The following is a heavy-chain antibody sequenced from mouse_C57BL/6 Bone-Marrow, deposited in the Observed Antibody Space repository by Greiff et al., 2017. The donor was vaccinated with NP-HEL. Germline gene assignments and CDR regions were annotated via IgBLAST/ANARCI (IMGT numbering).Heavy chain of an antibody. CDR2: FYPGSGSI. Sequence: VQLVESGAELVKPGASVKLSCKASGYTFTEYTIHWVKQRSGQGLEWIGWFYPGSGSIKYNEKFKDKATLTADKSSSTVYMELSRLTSEDSAVYFCARHEGVVGSSYGYFDVWGTGTTVTVSS. V-gene: IGHV1-62-2*01. J-gene: IGHJ1*03. CDR3: ARHEGVVGSSYGYFDV. CDR1: GYTFTEYT. D-gene: IGHD1-1*01.